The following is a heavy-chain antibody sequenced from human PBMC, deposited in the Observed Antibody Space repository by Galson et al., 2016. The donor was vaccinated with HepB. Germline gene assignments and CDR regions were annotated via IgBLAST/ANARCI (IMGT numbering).Heavy chain of an antibody. CDR1: GDSVSSKSAA. J-gene: IGHJ4*02. Sequence: CAISGDSVSSKSAAWNWIGHPPSRGLEWLGRTYHTSNWYSDYAVSVKSRITINPDTSKNQFSLQLNSVTPEDTAVYYCARGHLVVPFSFYFDYWGQGSLVTVSS. D-gene: IGHD2-15*01. CDR3: ARGHLVVPFSFYFDY. CDR2: TYHTSNWYS. V-gene: IGHV6-1*01.